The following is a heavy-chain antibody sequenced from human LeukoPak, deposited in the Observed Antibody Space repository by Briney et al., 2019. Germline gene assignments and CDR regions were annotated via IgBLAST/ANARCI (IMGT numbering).Heavy chain of an antibody. V-gene: IGHV4-39*07. J-gene: IGHJ4*02. D-gene: IGHD4-23*01. CDR1: GGSISSSSYY. CDR3: ARAQTDYYGGNSGFDY. CDR2: IYYSGST. Sequence: KTSETLSLTCTVSGGSISSSSYYWGWIRQPPGKGLEWIGSIYYSGSTYYNPSLKSRVTISVDTSKNQFSLKLSSVTAADTAVYYCARAQTDYYGGNSGFDYWGQGTLVTVSS.